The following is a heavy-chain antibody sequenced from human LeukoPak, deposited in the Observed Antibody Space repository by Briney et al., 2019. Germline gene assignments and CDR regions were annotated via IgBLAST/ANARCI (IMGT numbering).Heavy chain of an antibody. V-gene: IGHV3-21*01. CDR3: ARRGGSGSYYKRGYYFDY. D-gene: IGHD3-10*01. CDR1: GFTFSNYA. J-gene: IGHJ4*02. CDR2: ITGSSTYI. Sequence: GGSLRLSCAASGFTFSNYAMNWVRQAPGKGLEWVSSITGSSTYIYYADSVKGRFTISRDDAKNSLYLQMNSLRAEDTAVYYCARRGGSGSYYKRGYYFDYWGQGTLVTVSS.